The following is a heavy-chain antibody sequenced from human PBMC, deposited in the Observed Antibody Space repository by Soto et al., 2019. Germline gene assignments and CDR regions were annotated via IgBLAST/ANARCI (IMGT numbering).Heavy chain of an antibody. J-gene: IGHJ4*02. D-gene: IGHD5-12*01. CDR1: GVSFSGYY. CDR3: GRSGGYAVGY. Sequence: SETLSLTCAVYGVSFSGYYWSWIRQPPGKGLEWIGEINHSGSTNYNPSLKSRVTISVDTSKNQFSLKLSSVTAADAAVYYCGRSGGYAVGYWGQGTLVTVSS. V-gene: IGHV4-34*01. CDR2: INHSGST.